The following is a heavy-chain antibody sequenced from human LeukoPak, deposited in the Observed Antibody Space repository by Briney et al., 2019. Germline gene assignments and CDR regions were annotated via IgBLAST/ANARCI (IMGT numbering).Heavy chain of an antibody. D-gene: IGHD3-10*01. Sequence: PGGSLRLSCAASGFTFSSYSMNWVRQAPGKGLEWVSYISSSSSTIYYADSVKGRFTISRDNAKNSLYLQMNSLRAEDTAVYYCARDREGQGRFGEFDYWGQGTLVTVSS. CDR2: ISSSSSTI. J-gene: IGHJ4*02. CDR1: GFTFSSYS. V-gene: IGHV3-48*01. CDR3: ARDREGQGRFGEFDY.